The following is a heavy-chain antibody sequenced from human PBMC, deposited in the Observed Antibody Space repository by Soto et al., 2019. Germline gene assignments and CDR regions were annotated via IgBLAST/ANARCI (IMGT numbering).Heavy chain of an antibody. CDR1: GGSISSYY. Sequence: SETLSLTCTVSGGSISSYYWSWIRQPPGKGLEWIGYIYYSGSTNYNPSLKSRVTISVDTSKNQFSLKLSSVTAADTAVYYCARGVVGATSEYYYYGMDVWGQGTTVTVS. V-gene: IGHV4-59*01. D-gene: IGHD1-26*01. J-gene: IGHJ6*02. CDR2: IYYSGST. CDR3: ARGVVGATSEYYYYGMDV.